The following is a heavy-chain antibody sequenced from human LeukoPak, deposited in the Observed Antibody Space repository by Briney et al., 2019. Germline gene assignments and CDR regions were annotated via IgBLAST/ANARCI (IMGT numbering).Heavy chain of an antibody. Sequence: VETLRLSRAVSGFTFSTSTMNGVREAPGKGLEWVSSSRRSSEYIYYADSVKGRFTSSRDNAKNSLYSQMNSLRAEDTAVYYCVRIPNTAPFPNCFYPWGQGTLVTVSS. CDR1: GFTFSTST. J-gene: IGHJ5*02. D-gene: IGHD2-15*01. CDR2: SRRSSEYI. V-gene: IGHV3-21*01. CDR3: VRIPNTAPFPNCFYP.